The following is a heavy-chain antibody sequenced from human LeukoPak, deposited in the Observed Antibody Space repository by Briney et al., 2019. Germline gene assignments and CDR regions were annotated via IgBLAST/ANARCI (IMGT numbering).Heavy chain of an antibody. Sequence: QPGGSLRLSCEGTGFTFSMYIMAWVRQAPGKGLEWVSVINDRGGYIQDADSVKGRFTISRDNSQNTLFLQMNSLRDEDTAVYYCVKERDRGIEVADDFDYWGQGTLATVSS. V-gene: IGHV3-23*01. CDR3: VKERDRGIEVADDFDY. CDR1: GFTFSMYI. CDR2: INDRGGYI. D-gene: IGHD6-19*01. J-gene: IGHJ4*02.